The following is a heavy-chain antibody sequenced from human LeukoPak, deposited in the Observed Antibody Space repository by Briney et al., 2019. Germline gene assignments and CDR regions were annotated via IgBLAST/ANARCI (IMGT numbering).Heavy chain of an antibody. D-gene: IGHD3-3*01. CDR2: ISHDGSKT. CDR3: SRGRSGYYSDY. Sequence: GGSLRPSCAASGFTFRSHGMHWVRQAPGKGLEWVAVISHDGSKTYYVDSVKGRFTISRDNSKNTLYLQMNSLRADETAVYYCSRGRSGYYSDYWGQGTLVTVSS. CDR1: GFTFRSHG. J-gene: IGHJ4*02. V-gene: IGHV3-30*03.